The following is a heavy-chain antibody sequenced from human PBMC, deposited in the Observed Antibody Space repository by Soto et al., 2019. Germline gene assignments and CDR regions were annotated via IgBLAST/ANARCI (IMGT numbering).Heavy chain of an antibody. CDR2: ISGCGDST. D-gene: IGHD1-26*01. J-gene: IGHJ5*02. V-gene: IGHV3-23*01. CDR1: GITFRSHA. Sequence: EVRLLESGGGVIHPGGSLRLSCEASGITFRSHAMTWVRQPPGQGLEWVAGISGCGDSTYSGDSTEGRLTISRDNSKNILYLDMKRMRARDTAVYYFVASRSGSYLTTNWFDRWGQGTLVIVS. CDR3: VASRSGSYLTTNWFDR.